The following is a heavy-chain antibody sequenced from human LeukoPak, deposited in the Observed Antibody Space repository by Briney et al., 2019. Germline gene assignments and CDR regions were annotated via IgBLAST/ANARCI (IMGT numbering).Heavy chain of an antibody. Sequence: ASVKVSCKASGYTFTGYYIHWMRQAPGQGLEWMGWINPTSGDTYYAQQFQGRVTMTRDTSISTAYMELSRLRSDDTAVYYCARDRPVGATGRGFDYWGQGTLVTVSS. CDR3: ARDRPVGATGRGFDY. V-gene: IGHV1-2*02. CDR1: GYTFTGYY. D-gene: IGHD1-26*01. CDR2: INPTSGDT. J-gene: IGHJ4*02.